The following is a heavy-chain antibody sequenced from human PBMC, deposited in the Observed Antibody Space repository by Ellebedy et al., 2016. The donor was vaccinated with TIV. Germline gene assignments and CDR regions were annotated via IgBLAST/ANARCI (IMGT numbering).Heavy chain of an antibody. Sequence: GESLKISCAASGFTFSSYSMNWVRQAPGKGLEWVSYISSSSDTIYYADSVKGRFTISRDNTKNSLYRQMYSLRAEDTAVYYCARVGQPWGQGTLVTVSS. J-gene: IGHJ4*02. V-gene: IGHV3-48*04. CDR3: ARVGQP. CDR2: ISSSSDTI. CDR1: GFTFSSYS.